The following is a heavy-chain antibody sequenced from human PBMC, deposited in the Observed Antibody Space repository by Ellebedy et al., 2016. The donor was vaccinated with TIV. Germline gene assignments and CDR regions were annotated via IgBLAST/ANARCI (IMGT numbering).Heavy chain of an antibody. V-gene: IGHV3-53*04. D-gene: IGHD6-19*01. J-gene: IGHJ4*02. Sequence: GESLKISCTASGFIVSTNHMSWVRQAPGRGLEWVGGYTKYADSVKGRFTISTHNSRNTLYLQMTNLRTEDTAVYYCAVSYRSGWEFDYWGQGTLVTVSS. CDR2: GGYT. CDR1: GFIVSTNH. CDR3: AVSYRSGWEFDY.